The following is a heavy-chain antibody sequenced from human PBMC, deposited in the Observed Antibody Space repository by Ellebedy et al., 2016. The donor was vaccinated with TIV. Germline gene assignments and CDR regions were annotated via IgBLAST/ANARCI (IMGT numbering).Heavy chain of an antibody. Sequence: GESLKISCEASGFPFRPFWMHWVRLAPGTGQVWVSHINSDGSTITYVDSVKGRFTVSRDNAKNTLDLQLSDLRAEATAVYYCARDRGYPDSFDVWGQGTMVTVSS. J-gene: IGHJ3*01. CDR1: GFPFRPFW. D-gene: IGHD2-15*01. V-gene: IGHV3-74*03. CDR2: INSDGSTI. CDR3: ARDRGYPDSFDV.